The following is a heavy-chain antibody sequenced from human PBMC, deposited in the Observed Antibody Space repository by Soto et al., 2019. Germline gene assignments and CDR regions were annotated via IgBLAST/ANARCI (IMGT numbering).Heavy chain of an antibody. Sequence: QVQLVQSGAEVKKPGSSVKVSCKASGGTFSSYAISWVRQAPGQGLEWMGGIIPIFGTANYAQKFQGRVTITADDSPGRAYVDLRSLRSEDTAVYYCAGTTGGDAFDIWGQGSMVTVSS. J-gene: IGHJ3*02. CDR1: GGTFSSYA. CDR3: AGTTGGDAFDI. D-gene: IGHD2-2*01. V-gene: IGHV1-69*01. CDR2: IIPIFGTA.